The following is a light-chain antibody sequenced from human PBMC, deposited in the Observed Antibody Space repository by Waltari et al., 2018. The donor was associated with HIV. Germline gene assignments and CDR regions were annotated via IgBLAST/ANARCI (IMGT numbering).Light chain of an antibody. CDR3: QQYYSSPWT. J-gene: IGKJ1*01. CDR1: QSVLYSYSNRNY. V-gene: IGKV4-1*01. CDR2: LAS. Sequence: DIVMTQSPDPLAVSLGERATINRKSSQSVLYSYSNRNYLAWYQQKPGQPPKLLLYLASTRESGVPDRFSGSGSGTDFTLTISSLQAEDVAVYYCQQYYSSPWTFGQGTKVEIK.